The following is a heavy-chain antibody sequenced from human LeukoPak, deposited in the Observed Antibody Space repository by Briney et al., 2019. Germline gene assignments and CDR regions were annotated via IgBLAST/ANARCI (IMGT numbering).Heavy chain of an antibody. CDR3: ARGPTYCSSSSCLQGE. Sequence: SKTLSLTCTVSGGSISSGSYYWSWIRQPAGKGLEWIGRIYTSGSTNYNPSLKSRVTISVDTSKNQFSLKLSSVTAADTAVYYCARGPTYCSSSSCLQGEWGQGTLVTVSS. CDR2: IYTSGST. J-gene: IGHJ4*02. CDR1: GGSISSGSYY. D-gene: IGHD2-15*01. V-gene: IGHV4-61*02.